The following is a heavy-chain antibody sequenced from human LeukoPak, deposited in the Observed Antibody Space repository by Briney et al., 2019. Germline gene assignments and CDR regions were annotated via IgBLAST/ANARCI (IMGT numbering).Heavy chain of an antibody. CDR3: ARASGFGEFNDY. CDR1: GFTFGDYA. J-gene: IGHJ4*02. V-gene: IGHV3-20*04. CDR2: INWNGGST. Sequence: QPGGSLRLSCTASGFTFGDYAMSWVRQAPGKGLEWVSGINWNGGSTGYADSVKGRFTISRDNAKNSLYLQMNSLRAEDTALYYCARASGFGEFNDYWGQGTLVTVSS. D-gene: IGHD3-10*01.